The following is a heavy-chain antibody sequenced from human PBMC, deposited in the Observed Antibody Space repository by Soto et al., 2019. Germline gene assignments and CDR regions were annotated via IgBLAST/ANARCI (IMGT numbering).Heavy chain of an antibody. CDR2: IIPILGIA. CDR3: AREGGRSYRSSWSYNWFDP. J-gene: IGHJ5*02. CDR1: GGTFSSYT. V-gene: IGHV1-69*08. Sequence: QVQLVQSGAEVKKPGSSVKVSCKASGGTFSSYTISWVRQAPGQGLEWMGRIIPILGIANYAQKFQGRVTITADKSTSTDYMELSSLRSEDTAVYYCAREGGRSYRSSWSYNWFDPWGQGTLVTVSS. D-gene: IGHD6-13*01.